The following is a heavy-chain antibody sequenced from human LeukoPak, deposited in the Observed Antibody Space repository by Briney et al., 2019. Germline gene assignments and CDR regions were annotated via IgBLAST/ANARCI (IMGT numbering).Heavy chain of an antibody. D-gene: IGHD3-16*01. V-gene: IGHV4-59*01. J-gene: IGHJ3*02. CDR3: ARDLGKLDAFDI. CDR1: GGSISSYY. Sequence: SETLSLTCTVSGGSISSYYWSWIRQPPGKGLEWIGYTYYSGSTNYNPSLKSRVTISVDTSKNQFSLKLSSVTAADTAVYYCARDLGKLDAFDIWGQGTMVTVSS. CDR2: TYYSGST.